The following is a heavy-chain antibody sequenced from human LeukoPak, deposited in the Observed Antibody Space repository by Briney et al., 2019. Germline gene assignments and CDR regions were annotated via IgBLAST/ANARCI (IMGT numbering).Heavy chain of an antibody. D-gene: IGHD5-24*01. V-gene: IGHV1-69*02. J-gene: IGHJ4*02. Sequence: SVKVSCKASGGTFSSYTISWVRQAPGQGLEWMGRIIPILGIANYAQKFQGRVTITADKSTSTAYMELSSLRSEDTAVYYCARGKDGYNPGDCWGQGTLVTVSS. CDR2: IIPILGIA. CDR1: GGTFSSYT. CDR3: ARGKDGYNPGDC.